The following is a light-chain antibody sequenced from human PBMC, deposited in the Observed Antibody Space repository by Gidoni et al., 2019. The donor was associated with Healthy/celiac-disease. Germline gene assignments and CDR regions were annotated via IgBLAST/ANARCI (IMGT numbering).Light chain of an antibody. CDR2: AGS. Sequence: DIQMTQSLSSLSASVGDRVTITCRARQSITSYLNWYQQKPGNAPKLLIYAGSSLQSGVPSRFSGSGSGTDFTLTISSLEPEDFATYYCQQSYSTPRTFGQGTKVEIK. CDR3: QQSYSTPRT. V-gene: IGKV1-39*01. J-gene: IGKJ1*01. CDR1: QSITSY.